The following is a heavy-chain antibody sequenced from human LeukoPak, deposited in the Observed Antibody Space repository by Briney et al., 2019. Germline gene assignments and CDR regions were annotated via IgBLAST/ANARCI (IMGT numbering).Heavy chain of an antibody. V-gene: IGHV4-59*01. D-gene: IGHD3-22*01. CDR3: ASLSSGTGGWFDP. Sequence: SETLSLTCTVSGGSISSYYWSWIRQPPGKGLEWIGYIYYSGSTNYNPSLKSRVTISVDTSKNQFSLKLSSVTAADTAVYYCASLSSGTGGWFDPWGQGTLVTVSS. CDR2: IYYSGST. CDR1: GGSISSYY. J-gene: IGHJ5*02.